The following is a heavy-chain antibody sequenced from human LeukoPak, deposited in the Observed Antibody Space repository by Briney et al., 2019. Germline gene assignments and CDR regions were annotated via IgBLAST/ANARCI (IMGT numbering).Heavy chain of an antibody. Sequence: ASVKVSCKASGYTFTSYYMHWVRQAPGQALEWMGIINPSGGSTSYAQKFQGRVTMTRDMSTSTVYMELSSVTAADTAVYYCARGRKYTSGYRVTELGSGYSDYWGQGTLVTVSS. V-gene: IGHV1-46*01. CDR1: GYTFTSYY. D-gene: IGHD5-18*01. CDR3: ARGRKYTSGYRVTELGSGYSDY. CDR2: INPSGGST. J-gene: IGHJ4*02.